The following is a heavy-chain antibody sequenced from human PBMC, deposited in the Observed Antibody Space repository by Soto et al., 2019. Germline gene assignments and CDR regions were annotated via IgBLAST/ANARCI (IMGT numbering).Heavy chain of an antibody. CDR2: IYRTGST. Sequence: SETLSLTCAVSSGSFTSNNWWTWVRQPPGQGLERIGEIYRTGSTNYNPSLKSRVTISLDKSENQFSLKVTSLTAADTAVYYCASRDPGTSVDYWGQGTLVTVSS. CDR1: SGSFTSNNW. D-gene: IGHD1-7*01. CDR3: ASRDPGTSVDY. J-gene: IGHJ4*02. V-gene: IGHV4-4*02.